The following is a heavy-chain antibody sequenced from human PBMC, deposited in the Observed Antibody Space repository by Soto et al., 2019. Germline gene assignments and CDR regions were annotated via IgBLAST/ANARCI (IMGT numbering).Heavy chain of an antibody. Sequence: EVQLVENGGALVQPGGSLRVSCEGSGFVFSDSAIHWVRQASGKGLEWVGRIRNKTTNYATAYNGPVKGRFTISRADSKNTVYLQMNNLKLDDTAVYYCASRRDWTAVDPFDNWGQITLVTVSS. J-gene: IGHJ4*02. CDR2: IRNKTTNYAT. CDR1: GFVFSDSA. CDR3: ASRRDWTAVDPFDN. D-gene: IGHD5-18*01. V-gene: IGHV3-73*02.